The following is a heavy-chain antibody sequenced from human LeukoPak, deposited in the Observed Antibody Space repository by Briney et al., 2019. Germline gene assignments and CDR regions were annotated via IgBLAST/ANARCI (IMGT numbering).Heavy chain of an antibody. D-gene: IGHD4-17*01. CDR3: ARWNGDYGYYYYGMDV. Sequence: PGGSLRLSCAASGFTFSDYYMSWIRQAPGKGLEWVSYISSSGSTIYHADSVKGRFTISRDNAKNSLYLQMNSLRAEDTAVYYCARWNGDYGYYYYGMDVWGQGTTVTVSS. J-gene: IGHJ6*02. CDR2: ISSSGSTI. CDR1: GFTFSDYY. V-gene: IGHV3-11*01.